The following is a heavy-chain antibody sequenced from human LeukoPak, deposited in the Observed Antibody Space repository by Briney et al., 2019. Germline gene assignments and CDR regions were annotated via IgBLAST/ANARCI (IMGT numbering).Heavy chain of an antibody. V-gene: IGHV1-2*02. CDR1: GYTFTGYY. J-gene: IGHJ4*02. CDR3: ARGSAYSGYDSGDY. Sequence: GASVKVSCKASGYTFTGYYMHWVRQAPGQGLEWMGWINPNSGGTNYAQKFQGRVTMTRDTSISTAYMELSRLRSDDTAVYYCARGSAYSGYDSGDYWGQGTLVTVSS. CDR2: INPNSGGT. D-gene: IGHD5-12*01.